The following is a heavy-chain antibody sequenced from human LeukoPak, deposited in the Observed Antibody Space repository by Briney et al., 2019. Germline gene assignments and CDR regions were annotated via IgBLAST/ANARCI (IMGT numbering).Heavy chain of an antibody. CDR1: GFTFSSYD. J-gene: IGHJ4*02. CDR3: AKGLAMVPYFDY. Sequence: GGSLRLSCAASGFTFSSYDMSWVRQAPGKGLEWVSAISGSGGTTYYADSVKDRFTISRDNSKNTLYLQMNSLRAEDTAVYHCAKGLAMVPYFDYWGQGTLVTVSS. CDR2: ISGSGGTT. D-gene: IGHD5-18*01. V-gene: IGHV3-23*01.